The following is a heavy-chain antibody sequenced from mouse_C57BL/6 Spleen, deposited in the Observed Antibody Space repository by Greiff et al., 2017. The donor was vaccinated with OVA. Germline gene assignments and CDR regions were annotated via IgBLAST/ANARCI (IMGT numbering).Heavy chain of an antibody. CDR3: ARGYWYYFDY. V-gene: IGHV1-52*01. CDR2: IDPSDSET. CDR1: GYTFTSYW. Sequence: QVQLQQPGAELVRPGSSVTLSCKASGYTFTSYWMHWVKQRPIQGLEWIGNIDPSDSETPYNQKFKDKATLTVDKSSSTAYMQLSSLPSEDSAVYYCARGYWYYFDYWGQGTTLTVSS. J-gene: IGHJ2*01. D-gene: IGHD2-14*01.